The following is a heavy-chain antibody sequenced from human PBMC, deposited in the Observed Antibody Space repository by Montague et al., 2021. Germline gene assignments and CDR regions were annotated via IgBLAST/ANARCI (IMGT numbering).Heavy chain of an antibody. D-gene: IGHD2-15*01. Sequence: SLRLSCAASGFTFSTYWMGWVRQAPGEGLEWVANIKADGSATYYGDSVKGRFTISRDNAQNSLYLQMNSLRAEDTALYYCAKDHFSGGSYGGSGDMDVWGKGTTVTVSS. CDR2: IKADGSAT. V-gene: IGHV3-7*05. CDR3: AKDHFSGGSYGGSGDMDV. J-gene: IGHJ6*03. CDR1: GFTFSTYW.